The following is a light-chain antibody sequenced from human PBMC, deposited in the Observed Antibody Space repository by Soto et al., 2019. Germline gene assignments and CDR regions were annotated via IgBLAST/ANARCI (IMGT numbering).Light chain of an antibody. CDR1: QSIDNY. CDR3: QQSITAPLT. CDR2: SAS. V-gene: IGKV1-39*01. J-gene: IGKJ4*01. Sequence: DIQMTQSPSSLSASVGDRVTITCRASQSIDNYLNWYQQKSGKAPQLLIYSASHLQSGVPSRFSGGGYGTDFILTISSLQPEDSAIYFCQQSITAPLTFGGGNKVDIK.